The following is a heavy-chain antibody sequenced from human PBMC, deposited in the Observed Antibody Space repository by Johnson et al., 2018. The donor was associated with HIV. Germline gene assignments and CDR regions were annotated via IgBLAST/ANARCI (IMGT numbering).Heavy chain of an antibody. CDR2: IKYDASEK. V-gene: IGHV3-7*05. Sequence: VQLVESGGGVVQPGGSLRLSCAASGFTFSGSAMHWVRQAPEKGPEWVAHIKYDASEKYYVDSVKGRFTISRDNAKNSLYLEMSSLRAEETAVYFCARDLPYYYGTGWDAFDIWGQGTVVTVSS. J-gene: IGHJ3*02. CDR3: ARDLPYYYGTGWDAFDI. CDR1: GFTFSGSA. D-gene: IGHD3-10*01.